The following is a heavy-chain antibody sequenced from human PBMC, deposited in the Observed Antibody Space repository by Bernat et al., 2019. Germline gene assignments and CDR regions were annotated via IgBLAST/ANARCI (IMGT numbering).Heavy chain of an antibody. CDR2: ISNDGSNK. V-gene: IGHV3-30-3*01. J-gene: IGHJ3*01. CDR1: GFTFSNYV. D-gene: IGHD2-15*01. CDR3: ARKGSSDAFDV. Sequence: QVQLVESGGDVVQPGRSLRLSCAASGFTFSNYVMHWVRQAPGKGLEWVAVISNDGSNKYYADSVKGRFTISRDNSKNTLFLQMNSLRAEDTAVYYCARKGSSDAFDVWGQGTMVTVSS.